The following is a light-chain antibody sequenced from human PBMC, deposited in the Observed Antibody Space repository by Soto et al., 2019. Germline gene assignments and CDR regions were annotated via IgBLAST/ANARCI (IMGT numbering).Light chain of an antibody. V-gene: IGKV3-20*01. CDR1: QSVSSYY. CDR2: AAS. Sequence: IVLTQSPGTLSLSPGERATLSCRASQSVSSYYLAWYQQKPGQAPRLLIYAASSRATGIPDRFSGGGSGTDFTLTLSRLEPEDFAVYYCQQCGSSPWTFGQGTKVEIK. CDR3: QQCGSSPWT. J-gene: IGKJ1*01.